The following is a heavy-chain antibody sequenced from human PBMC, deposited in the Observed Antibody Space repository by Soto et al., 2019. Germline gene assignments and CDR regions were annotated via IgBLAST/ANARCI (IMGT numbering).Heavy chain of an antibody. V-gene: IGHV3-48*02. D-gene: IGHD6-19*01. CDR2: ISSSSSTI. Sequence: EVQLVESGGGLVQPGGSLRLSCAASGFTFSSYSMNWVRQAPGKGLEWVSYISSSSSTIYYADSVKGRFTISRDNAKNSLYQQMNSRRDEDTAVYYCARERYSSGLNWFDPWGQGTLVTVSS. CDR1: GFTFSSYS. CDR3: ARERYSSGLNWFDP. J-gene: IGHJ5*02.